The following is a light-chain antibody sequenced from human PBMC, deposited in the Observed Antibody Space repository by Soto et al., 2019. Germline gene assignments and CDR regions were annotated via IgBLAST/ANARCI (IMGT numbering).Light chain of an antibody. CDR1: SSDVGGYNY. CDR3: FSYTGSIPVV. J-gene: IGLJ2*01. CDR2: EVT. Sequence: QSVLTQPASVSGSPGQSITISCTGTSSDVGGYNYVSWYQQHPGKAPKLMIYEVTNRPSGVSNRFSGSKSGNTASLTISGLQAEDEADYYCFSYTGSIPVVFGGGTKLTVL. V-gene: IGLV2-14*01.